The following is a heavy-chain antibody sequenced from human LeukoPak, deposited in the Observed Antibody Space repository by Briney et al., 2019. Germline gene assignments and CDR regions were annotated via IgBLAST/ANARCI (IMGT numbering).Heavy chain of an antibody. Sequence: GGSLRLSCAASGFTFSTYGMSWVRQAPGKGLEWVSAIGGSGGGTYYADSVKGRFTISRDNAKNSLYLQMNSLRAEDTAVYYCACIVGAPPNDYWGQGTLVAVSS. D-gene: IGHD1-26*01. J-gene: IGHJ4*02. CDR2: IGGSGGGT. CDR1: GFTFSTYG. V-gene: IGHV3-23*01. CDR3: ACIVGAPPNDY.